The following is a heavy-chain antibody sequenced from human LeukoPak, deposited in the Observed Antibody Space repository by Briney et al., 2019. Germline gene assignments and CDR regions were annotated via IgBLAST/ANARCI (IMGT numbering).Heavy chain of an antibody. CDR3: ARVARADDY. CDR2: ITSDGTSI. Sequence: QSGGSLRLSCAASGFSFSTTWMHWVRQVPGQGLVWVARITSDGTSISYAESVKGRFTISRDNAKNTLYLQMNSLRVDDTAVYYCARVARADDYWGQGTLVTVSS. D-gene: IGHD2-21*01. V-gene: IGHV3-74*03. CDR1: GFSFSTTW. J-gene: IGHJ4*02.